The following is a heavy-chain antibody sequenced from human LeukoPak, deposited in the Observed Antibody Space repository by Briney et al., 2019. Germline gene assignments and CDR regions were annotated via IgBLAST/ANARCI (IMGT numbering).Heavy chain of an antibody. J-gene: IGHJ4*02. Sequence: PSETLSLTRAVYGGSFSGYYWSWIRQPPGKGLEWIGEINHSGSTNYNPSLKSRVTISVDTSKNQFSLKLSSVTAADTAVYYCAREYCSGGSCWKCFDYWGQGTLVTVSS. CDR1: GGSFSGYY. CDR3: AREYCSGGSCWKCFDY. V-gene: IGHV4-34*01. D-gene: IGHD2-15*01. CDR2: INHSGST.